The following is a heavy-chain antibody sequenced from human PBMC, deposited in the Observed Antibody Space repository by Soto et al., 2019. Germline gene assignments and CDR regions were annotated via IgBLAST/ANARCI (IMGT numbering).Heavy chain of an antibody. CDR2: INSDGSST. J-gene: IGHJ6*02. CDR1: GFTFSSYW. D-gene: IGHD2-8*01. Sequence: PGGSLRLSCAASGFTFSSYWMHWVRQAPGKGLVWVSRINSDGSSTSYADSVKGRFTTSRDNAKNTLYLQMNSLRAEDTAVYYCVRVPTPYCTNGVCYGENYYYGMDVWGQGTTVTVSS. V-gene: IGHV3-74*01. CDR3: VRVPTPYCTNGVCYGENYYYGMDV.